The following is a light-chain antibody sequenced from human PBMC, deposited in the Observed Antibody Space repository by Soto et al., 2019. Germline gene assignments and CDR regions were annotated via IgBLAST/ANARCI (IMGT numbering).Light chain of an antibody. CDR3: MQGTHWPIT. J-gene: IGKJ5*01. CDR1: QXLVHSDGIAY. Sequence: DVVMTQSPLSLPVTLGQPASISXXSNQXLVHSDGIAYFSWFQQRPGRSPRXXIYKVSTRDSGVPARFSGSGSGTDFALKISRVEAEDVGVYYCMQGTHWPITFGQGTRLEIK. CDR2: KVS. V-gene: IGKV2-30*02.